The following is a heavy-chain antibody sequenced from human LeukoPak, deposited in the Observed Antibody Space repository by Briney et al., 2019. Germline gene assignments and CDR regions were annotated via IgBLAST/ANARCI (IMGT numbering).Heavy chain of an antibody. J-gene: IGHJ5*02. CDR2: IYYSGST. Sequence: SETLSLTCTVSGGSISGYYWSWIRQPPGKGLEWIGYIYYSGSTNYNPSLKSRVTISVDTSKNQFSLKLSSVTAADTAVYYCARADYDFWSGYFNWFDPWGQGTLATVSS. CDR3: ARADYDFWSGYFNWFDP. D-gene: IGHD3-3*01. CDR1: GGSISGYY. V-gene: IGHV4-59*01.